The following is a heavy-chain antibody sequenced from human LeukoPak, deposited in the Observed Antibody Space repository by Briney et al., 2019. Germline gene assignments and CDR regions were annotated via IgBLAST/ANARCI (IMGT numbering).Heavy chain of an antibody. CDR2: IWYDGSNK. J-gene: IGHJ4*02. CDR1: RFTSSNYG. CDR3: ARGRGYDSGTYNYAFSDY. D-gene: IGHD3-22*01. Sequence: GGSLRLSCAASRFTSSNYGMHWVRQAPGKGLEWVAVIWYDGSNKYYADSVKGRFTISRDNSKNTLYLQMNSLRAEDTAVYYLARGRGYDSGTYNYAFSDYWGQGTLVTVSS. V-gene: IGHV3-33*01.